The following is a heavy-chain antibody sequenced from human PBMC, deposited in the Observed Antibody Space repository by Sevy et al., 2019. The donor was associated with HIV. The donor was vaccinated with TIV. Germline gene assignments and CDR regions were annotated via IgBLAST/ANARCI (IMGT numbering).Heavy chain of an antibody. D-gene: IGHD2-8*01. Sequence: GGSLRLSCAASGFTFSTYAMSWVRQTPGKGLQWVSVISDSGVSTYYADSVQGRFTISRDNSKNTMYLQMNSLRAEDTAVYYCARDGEYCTNGVCSWGLFDYWGQGTLVTVSS. CDR1: GFTFSTYA. CDR3: ARDGEYCTNGVCSWGLFDY. CDR2: ISDSGVST. J-gene: IGHJ4*02. V-gene: IGHV3-23*01.